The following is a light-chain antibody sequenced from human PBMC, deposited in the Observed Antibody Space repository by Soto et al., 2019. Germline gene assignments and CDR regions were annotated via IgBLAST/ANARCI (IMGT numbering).Light chain of an antibody. Sequence: DIQITQSPFTLSASVGDRVIITCRARQTVERWMAWYQQKPGKAPKLLIYAASGVPSGVPSRYSVSGSGTDFTLTLISLQPENLTTYCCQQANSFPLTFGGGTKVDIK. CDR3: QQANSFPLT. CDR2: AAS. CDR1: QTVERW. J-gene: IGKJ4*01. V-gene: IGKV1-12*01.